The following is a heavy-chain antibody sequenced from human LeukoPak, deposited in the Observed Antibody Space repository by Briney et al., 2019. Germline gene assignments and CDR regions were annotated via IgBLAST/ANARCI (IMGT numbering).Heavy chain of an antibody. CDR1: GGSISSYY. CDR2: IYYSGST. Sequence: TSETLPLTCTVSGGSISSYYWSWIRQPPGEGLEWIGYIYYSGSTNYNPSLTSRVTISVDTSKRQFSLKLSSVTAADTAVYYCARSAGYSSSWNTFDYWGQGTLVTVSS. J-gene: IGHJ4*02. CDR3: ARSAGYSSSWNTFDY. V-gene: IGHV4-59*08. D-gene: IGHD6-13*01.